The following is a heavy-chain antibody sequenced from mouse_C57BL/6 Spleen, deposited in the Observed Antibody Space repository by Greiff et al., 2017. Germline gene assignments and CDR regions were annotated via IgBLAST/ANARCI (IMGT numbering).Heavy chain of an antibody. CDR3: ARPLRSNLFAY. V-gene: IGHV5-17*01. Sequence: EVQLVESGGGLVKPGGSLKLSCAASGFTFSDYGMHWVRQAPEKGLEWVAYISSGSSTIYYADTVKGRFTISRDNAKNTLFLQMTSLRSEDTAMYYCARPLRSNLFAYWGQGTLVTVSA. CDR2: ISSGSSTI. J-gene: IGHJ3*01. CDR1: GFTFSDYG. D-gene: IGHD2-5*01.